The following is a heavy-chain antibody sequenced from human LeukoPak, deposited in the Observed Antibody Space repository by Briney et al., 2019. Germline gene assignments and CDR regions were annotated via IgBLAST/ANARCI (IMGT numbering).Heavy chain of an antibody. CDR2: IYYSGST. V-gene: IGHV4-31*03. Sequence: PSQTLSLTCTVSGGSISSGGYYWSWIRQHPGKGLEWIGSIYYSGSTYYNPSLKSRVTISVDTSKNQFSLKLSSVTAADTAVYYCARASYSSGWYPLYFDYWGQGTLVTVSS. CDR3: ARASYSSGWYPLYFDY. D-gene: IGHD6-19*01. CDR1: GGSISSGGYY. J-gene: IGHJ4*02.